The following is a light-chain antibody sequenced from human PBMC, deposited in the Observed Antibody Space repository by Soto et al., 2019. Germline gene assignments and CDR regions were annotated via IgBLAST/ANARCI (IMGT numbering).Light chain of an antibody. CDR1: QSTTY. J-gene: IGKJ1*01. CDR2: GSS. Sequence: EVVLTQSPGTLSLSPGEKASLSCRASQSTTYLAWYQQKPGQAPRLLIYGSSTRAPGTPDRFSASGSGTDFTLTISRLEPEDFAVYFCPRYARSQWTSXQRTKVNIK. V-gene: IGKV3-20*01. CDR3: PRYARSQWT.